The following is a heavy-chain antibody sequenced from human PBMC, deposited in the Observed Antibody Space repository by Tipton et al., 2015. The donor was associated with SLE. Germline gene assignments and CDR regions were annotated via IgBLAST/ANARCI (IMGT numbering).Heavy chain of an antibody. Sequence: QSGAEVKKPGASVKVSCKASGYSLTSYYMHWVRQAPGQGLEWMGIINPRGGITSYAQKFQGRVTMTRDTSTSTAYMELSSLRSEDTAVYYCARIRPYDSSGYYPSYNWFDPWGQGTLVTVSS. CDR3: ARIRPYDSSGYYPSYNWFDP. CDR2: INPRGGIT. V-gene: IGHV1-46*01. D-gene: IGHD3-22*01. CDR1: GYSLTSYY. J-gene: IGHJ5*02.